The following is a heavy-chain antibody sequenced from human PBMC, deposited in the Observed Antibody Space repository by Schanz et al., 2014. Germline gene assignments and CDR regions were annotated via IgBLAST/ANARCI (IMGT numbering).Heavy chain of an antibody. Sequence: EVQLLESGGGLVQPGGSLRLSCASSGFSFTTYAMSWVRQAPGKGLEWVSSISSGGGSTYYADSVKGRFTISRDNSKNTLYLQMNSLRAGDAAVYYCAKGRFGELSAFDIWGQGTMXTVSS. J-gene: IGHJ3*02. CDR2: ISSGGGST. V-gene: IGHV3-23*01. CDR1: GFSFTTYA. CDR3: AKGRFGELSAFDI. D-gene: IGHD3-10*01.